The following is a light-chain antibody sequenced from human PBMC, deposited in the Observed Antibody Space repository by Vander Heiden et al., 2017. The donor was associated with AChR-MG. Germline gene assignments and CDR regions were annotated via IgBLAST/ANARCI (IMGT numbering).Light chain of an antibody. CDR2: GAS. Sequence: EIVMTQSPPTLSVSPGDRATLSCRASQSVSSNLAWYQQKPGQAPRLLIYGASTRATGIPARFSGSGSGTEFTLTISSLQSEDFAVYYCQQYNNWPAGTFGQGTKLEIK. V-gene: IGKV3-15*01. J-gene: IGKJ2*01. CDR3: QQYNNWPAGT. CDR1: QSVSSN.